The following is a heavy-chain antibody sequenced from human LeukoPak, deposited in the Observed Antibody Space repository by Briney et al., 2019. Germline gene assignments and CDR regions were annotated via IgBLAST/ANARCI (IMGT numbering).Heavy chain of an antibody. CDR2: INSDGSWT. D-gene: IGHD2/OR15-2a*01. CDR3: VSFYETY. J-gene: IGHJ4*02. Sequence: PGGSLRRSCAASGNYWMHWVRQTPGKGLVWVSHINSDGSWTSYADSVKGRFTISKDNAKNTVYLQMNRLRAEDTAVYYCVSFYETYWGRGTLVTVS. CDR1: GNYW. V-gene: IGHV3-74*01.